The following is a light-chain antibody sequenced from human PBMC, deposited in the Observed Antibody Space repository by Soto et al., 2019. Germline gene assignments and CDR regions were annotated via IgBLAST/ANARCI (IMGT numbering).Light chain of an antibody. CDR1: SSDVGGYDY. J-gene: IGLJ1*01. Sequence: QSVLTQPASVSGSPGQSITISCTGTSSDVGGYDYVSWYQQHPGKAPKLMIYEVSNRPSGVSNRFSGSKSGNTASLTISGLQAEDEADYYCSSYTSSSTYVFATGTKVT. V-gene: IGLV2-14*01. CDR2: EVS. CDR3: SSYTSSSTYV.